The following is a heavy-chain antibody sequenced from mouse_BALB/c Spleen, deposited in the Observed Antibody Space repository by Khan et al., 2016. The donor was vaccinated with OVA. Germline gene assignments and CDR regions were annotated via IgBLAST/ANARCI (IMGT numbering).Heavy chain of an antibody. CDR1: GYPITSGYG. CDR2: ISYSGST. D-gene: IGHD1-2*01. Sequence: EVKLEVSGPGLVKPSQSLSLTCTVTGYPITSGYGWNWIRQFPGNKLEWMGYISYSGSTNYNPSLKSRISITRDTSKNQFFLQLNSVTTEDTATYYCARTARIKYWGQGTTLTVSS. V-gene: IGHV3-2*02. CDR3: ARTARIKY. J-gene: IGHJ2*01.